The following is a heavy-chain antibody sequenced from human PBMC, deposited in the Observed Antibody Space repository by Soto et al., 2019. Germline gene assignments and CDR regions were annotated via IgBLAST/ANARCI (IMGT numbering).Heavy chain of an antibody. Sequence: SQTLSLTCVISGESVSSNSAAWNWIRQSPSRGLEWLGRTYYRSKWYNDYAVSVKSRITINPDTSKNQFSLQLNSVTPEDTAVYFCARTLSSSAENWFDPWGQGTLVTVSS. V-gene: IGHV6-1*01. CDR2: TYYRSKWYN. CDR3: ARTLSSSAENWFDP. CDR1: GESVSSNSAA. D-gene: IGHD6-6*01. J-gene: IGHJ5*02.